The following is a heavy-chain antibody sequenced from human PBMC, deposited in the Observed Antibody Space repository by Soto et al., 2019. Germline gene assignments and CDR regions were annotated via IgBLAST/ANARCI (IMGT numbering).Heavy chain of an antibody. D-gene: IGHD1-26*01. CDR1: GFTFSNYG. J-gene: IGHJ4*02. Sequence: QVQLVESGGDVVQPGRSLRLSCAASGFTFSNYGMHLARQAPGKGLEWVAAILYDGSNKYYADSVKGRFPISRDNSKNTLYLQMNSLRAEDTAVYYCAGGTYYSAYCGQGTLVTVSS. CDR3: AGGTYYSAY. CDR2: ILYDGSNK. V-gene: IGHV3-33*01.